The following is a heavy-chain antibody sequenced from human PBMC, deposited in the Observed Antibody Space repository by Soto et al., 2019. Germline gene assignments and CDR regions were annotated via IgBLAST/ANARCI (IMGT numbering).Heavy chain of an antibody. J-gene: IGHJ6*02. D-gene: IGHD6-13*01. CDR2: INPNSGGT. CDR3: ARASLIAAAGKAVFDYYGMDV. V-gene: IGHV1-2*04. Sequence: QGLEWMGWINPNSGGTNYAQKFQGWVTMTRDTSISTAYMELSRLRSDDTAVYYCARASLIAAAGKAVFDYYGMDVWGQGTTVTVSS.